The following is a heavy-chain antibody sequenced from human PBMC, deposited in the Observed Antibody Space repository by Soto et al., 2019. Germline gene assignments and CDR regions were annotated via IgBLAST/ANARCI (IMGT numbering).Heavy chain of an antibody. Sequence: PSETLSLTCTVSGGSISSGGYYWSWIRQHPGKGLEWIGYIYYSGSTYYNPSLKSRVTISVDTSKNQFSLKLSSVTAADTAVCYCARCSGSFPYYYGMDVWGQGTTVTVSS. J-gene: IGHJ6*02. CDR2: IYYSGST. CDR3: ARCSGSFPYYYGMDV. V-gene: IGHV4-31*03. CDR1: GGSISSGGYY. D-gene: IGHD3-10*02.